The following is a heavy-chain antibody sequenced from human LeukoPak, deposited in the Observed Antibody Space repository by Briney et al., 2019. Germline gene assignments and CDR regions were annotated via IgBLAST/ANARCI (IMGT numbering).Heavy chain of an antibody. CDR2: INPNSGGT. V-gene: IGHV1-2*02. D-gene: IGHD3-9*01. CDR3: ARGIWGEDVLRYFAWGY. CDR1: GYTFTGYY. Sequence: ASVKVSCKASGYTFTGYYMHWVRQAPGQGLEWMGWINPNSGGTNYAQKFQGRVTMTRDTSISTAYMELSRLRSDDTAVYYCARGIWGEDVLRYFAWGYWGQGTLVTVSS. J-gene: IGHJ4*02.